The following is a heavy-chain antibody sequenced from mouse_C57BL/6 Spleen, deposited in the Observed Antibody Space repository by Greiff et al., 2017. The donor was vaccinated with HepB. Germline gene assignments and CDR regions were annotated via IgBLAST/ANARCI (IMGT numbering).Heavy chain of an antibody. V-gene: IGHV1-50*01. J-gene: IGHJ4*01. Sequence: QVQLQQPGAELVKPGASVKLSCKASGYTFTSYWMQWVKQRPGQGLEWIGEIDPSDSYTNYNQKFKGKATLTVDTSSSTAYMQLSSLTSEDSAVYYCARYHSSGYAMDYWGQGTSVTVSS. CDR3: ARYHSSGYAMDY. D-gene: IGHD3-1*01. CDR2: IDPSDSYT. CDR1: GYTFTSYW.